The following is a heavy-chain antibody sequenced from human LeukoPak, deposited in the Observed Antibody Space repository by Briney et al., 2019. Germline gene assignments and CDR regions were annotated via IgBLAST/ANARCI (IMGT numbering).Heavy chain of an antibody. CDR1: GGSISSYY. J-gene: IGHJ4*02. CDR3: ARERGIAVAGAPDY. Sequence: KPSETLSLTCTVSGGSISSYYWSWIRQPPGKGLEWIGYIYYSGSTNYNPSLKSRVTISVDTSKNQFSLKLSFVTAADTAVYYCARERGIAVAGAPDYWGQGTLVTVSS. CDR2: IYYSGST. V-gene: IGHV4-59*01. D-gene: IGHD6-19*01.